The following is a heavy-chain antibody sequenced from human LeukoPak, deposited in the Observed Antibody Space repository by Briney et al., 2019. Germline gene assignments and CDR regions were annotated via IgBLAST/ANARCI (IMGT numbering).Heavy chain of an antibody. D-gene: IGHD3-10*01. CDR2: IYYSGST. CDR3: ARPLFPSDLGSFRTPFDY. V-gene: IGHV4-39*01. Sequence: SETLSLTCTVSGDSVSSNSYYWAWIRQAPGTGLHWIGSIYYSGSTYYNPSLQSRVSISIDTSKNQFSLKLSSVTAADTAVYYCARPLFPSDLGSFRTPFDYWGQGALVTASS. J-gene: IGHJ4*02. CDR1: GDSVSSNSYY.